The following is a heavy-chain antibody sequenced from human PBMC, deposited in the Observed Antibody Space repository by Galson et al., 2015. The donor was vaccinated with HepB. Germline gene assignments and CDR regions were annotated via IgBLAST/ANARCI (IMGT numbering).Heavy chain of an antibody. CDR1: GFPFNNAW. V-gene: IGHV3-15*01. Sequence: SLRLSCAASGFPFNNAWMTWVRQAPGMGLEWVGRIKSKTDGETTDYAAPVKGSFTISRDDSKNRLYLQMNSLKTEDTAVYYCTTDVYYSTYWSWLDPWGQGTLVTVSS. CDR3: TTDVYYSTYWSWLDP. D-gene: IGHD2-8*02. J-gene: IGHJ5*02. CDR2: IKSKTDGETT.